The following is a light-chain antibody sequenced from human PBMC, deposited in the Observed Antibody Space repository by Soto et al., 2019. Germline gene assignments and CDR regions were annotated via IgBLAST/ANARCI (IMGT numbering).Light chain of an antibody. V-gene: IGKV3-20*01. CDR3: RQYGSSPSYT. Sequence: EIVLTQSPGTLSLSPGERATLSCRASQSVSSSSYLAWYQQKPGQAPRLLIYGASSRATGIPDRSSGSGTATGFTLTLSSLEPEDFAVYYCRQYGSSPSYTFGQGTKLEIK. CDR2: GAS. J-gene: IGKJ2*01. CDR1: QSVSSSSY.